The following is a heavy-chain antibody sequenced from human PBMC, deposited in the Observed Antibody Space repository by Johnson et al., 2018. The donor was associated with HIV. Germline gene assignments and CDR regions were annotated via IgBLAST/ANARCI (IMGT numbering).Heavy chain of an antibody. J-gene: IGHJ3*02. V-gene: IGHV3-74*02. D-gene: IGHD6-13*01. CDR2: VNSDGSST. CDR1: GFTFSSYW. CDR3: ARVGYSSSWYGGYGAFDI. Sequence: VQLVESGGGLVQPGGSLRLSCAASGFTFSSYWMHWVRQAPGKGLVWVSRVNSDGSSTSYADSVKGRFTISRDNAKNSLYLQMNRLRAEDTAVYYCARVGYSSSWYGGYGAFDIWGQGTMVTVSS.